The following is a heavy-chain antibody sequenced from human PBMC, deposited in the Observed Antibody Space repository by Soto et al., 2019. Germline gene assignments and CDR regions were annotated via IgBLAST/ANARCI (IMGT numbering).Heavy chain of an antibody. CDR1: GFTFSSYG. D-gene: IGHD3-10*01. CDR3: AKDRDYGSGGLDY. J-gene: IGHJ4*02. V-gene: IGHV3-30*18. Sequence: QVQLVESGGGVNQPGRSLRLSCAASGFTFSSYGMHWVRQAPGKGLEWVAVISYDGSNKYYADSVKGRFTISRDNSKNTLYLQMNSLRAEDTAVYYCAKDRDYGSGGLDYWGQGTLVTVSS. CDR2: ISYDGSNK.